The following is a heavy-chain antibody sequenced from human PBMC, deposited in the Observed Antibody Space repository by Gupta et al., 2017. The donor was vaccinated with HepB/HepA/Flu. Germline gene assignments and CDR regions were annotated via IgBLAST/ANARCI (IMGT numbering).Heavy chain of an antibody. D-gene: IGHD6-13*01. CDR2: IRSRAYGGTT. V-gene: IGHV3-49*04. J-gene: IGHJ4*02. CDR1: GFTFGDFA. CDR3: RGGKYTSSWYDY. Sequence: EVQLVESGGGLVQPGRSLSLSCTTSGFTFGDFAMTWVRQVPGKGLEWVGFIRSRAYGGTTEYAASVKGRFTISRDDSKSIAYLQMNSLKTEDRAMYYCRGGKYTSSWYDYWGQGTLVTVSS.